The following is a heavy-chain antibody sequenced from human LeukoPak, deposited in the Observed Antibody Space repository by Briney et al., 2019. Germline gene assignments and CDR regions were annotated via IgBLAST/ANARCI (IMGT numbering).Heavy chain of an antibody. J-gene: IGHJ4*02. CDR1: GHTFTSYD. V-gene: IGHV1-8*02. D-gene: IGHD6-19*01. CDR3: AKDSSRGLLEAFDY. CDR2: MNPNSGNT. Sequence: ASVKVSCKASGHTFTSYDINWVQQATGQGLEWMGWMNPNSGNTAYAQKFQGRVTMTRNTSISTAYMELSSLRAEDTAVYYCAKDSSRGLLEAFDYWGQGTLVTVSS.